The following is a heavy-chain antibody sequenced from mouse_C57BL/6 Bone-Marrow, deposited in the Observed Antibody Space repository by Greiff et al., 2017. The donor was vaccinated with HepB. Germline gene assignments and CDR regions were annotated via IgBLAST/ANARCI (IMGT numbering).Heavy chain of an antibody. D-gene: IGHD2-2*01. CDR2: ISNGGGST. CDR3: ARLPYGFYFDY. CDR1: GFTFSDYY. Sequence: EVMLVESGGGLVQPGGSLKLSCAASGFTFSDYYMYWVRQTPEKRLEWVAYISNGGGSTYYPDTVKGRFTISRDNAKNTLYLRMSRLKSEDTAMYYCARLPYGFYFDYWGQGTTLTVSS. J-gene: IGHJ2*01. V-gene: IGHV5-12*01.